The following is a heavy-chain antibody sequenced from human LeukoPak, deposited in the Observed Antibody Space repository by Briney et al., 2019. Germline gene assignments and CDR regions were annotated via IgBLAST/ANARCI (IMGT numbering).Heavy chain of an antibody. J-gene: IGHJ4*02. V-gene: IGHV3-64*01. D-gene: IGHD4-17*01. CDR3: ARRGNYYGDSMDF. CDR1: GFIFSNYA. Sequence: PGGSLRLSCAASGFIFSNYAMHWVRQAPGKGLEYVSSISGNGGSTYYANSVKGTFTISRDNSKNTLYLQMGSLRAEDMAVYYCARRGNYYGDSMDFWGQGTLVTVSX. CDR2: ISGNGGST.